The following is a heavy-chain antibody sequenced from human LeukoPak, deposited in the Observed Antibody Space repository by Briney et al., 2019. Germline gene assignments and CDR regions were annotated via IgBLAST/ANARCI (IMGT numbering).Heavy chain of an antibody. Sequence: GGSLRLSCAASGFTFSSYWMSWVRQAPGKGLEWVANIKQDGSEKYYVDSVKGRFTISRDNAKNSLYLQMNSLRAEDTAVYYCARDWSRSWGSLDYFDYWGQGTLVTVSS. CDR3: ARDWSRSWGSLDYFDY. J-gene: IGHJ4*02. CDR1: GFTFSSYW. V-gene: IGHV3-7*01. D-gene: IGHD3-16*02. CDR2: IKQDGSEK.